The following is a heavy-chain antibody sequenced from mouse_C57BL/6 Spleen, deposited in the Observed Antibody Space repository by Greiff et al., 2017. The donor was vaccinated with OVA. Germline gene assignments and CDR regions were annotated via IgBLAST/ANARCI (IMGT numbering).Heavy chain of an antibody. V-gene: IGHV1-52*01. CDR3: ARRGDYYDVFAY. D-gene: IGHD2-4*01. J-gene: IGHJ3*01. Sequence: QVQLQQPGAELVRPGSSVKLSCKASGYTFTSYWMHWVKQRPIQGLEWIGNIDPSDSETHYNQKFKDKATLTVDKSSSTAYMQLSSLTSEDSAVYYCARRGDYYDVFAYWGQGTLVTVSA. CDR1: GYTFTSYW. CDR2: IDPSDSET.